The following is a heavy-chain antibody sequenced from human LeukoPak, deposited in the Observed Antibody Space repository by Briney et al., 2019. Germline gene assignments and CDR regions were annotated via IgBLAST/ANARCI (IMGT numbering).Heavy chain of an antibody. CDR3: ASLTAYSVWRRFDI. CDR1: GFTFSDYY. V-gene: IGHV3-11*04. CDR2: ISSSSGGTI. J-gene: IGHJ3*02. Sequence: GGSLRLSCVASGFTFSDYYMSWIRQAPGKGLEYISYISSSSGGTIYYADSVKGRFTISRDNAKNSLYLQMNSLRAEDTAVYYCASLTAYSVWRRFDIWGQGTMVTVSS. D-gene: IGHD3-16*01.